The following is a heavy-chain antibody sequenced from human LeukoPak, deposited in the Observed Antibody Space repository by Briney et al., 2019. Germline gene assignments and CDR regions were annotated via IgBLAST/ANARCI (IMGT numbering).Heavy chain of an antibody. J-gene: IGHJ3*02. D-gene: IGHD3-3*01. Sequence: SQTLSLTCTVSGGSISSGGYYWSWIRQHPGKGLEWIGYIYYSGSTYYNPSLKSRVTISVDTSKNQFSLKLSSVTAADTAVYYCARTRVVSAPIDAFDIWGQGTMVTVSS. CDR3: ARTRVVSAPIDAFDI. V-gene: IGHV4-31*03. CDR2: IYYSGST. CDR1: GGSISSGGYY.